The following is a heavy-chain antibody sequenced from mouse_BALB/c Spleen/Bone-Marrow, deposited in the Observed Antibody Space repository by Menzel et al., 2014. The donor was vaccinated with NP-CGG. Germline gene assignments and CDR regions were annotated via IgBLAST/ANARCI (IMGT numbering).Heavy chain of an antibody. CDR2: ILPGSGST. Sequence: VKLMESGAELMKPGASVKISCKATGYTFSSYWIEWVKQRPGHGLEWIGEILPGSGSTNYNEKFKGKATFTADTSSNTAHMQLSSLTSEDSAVYYCARGDYFDYWGQGTTLTVSS. V-gene: IGHV1-9*01. CDR3: ARGDYFDY. J-gene: IGHJ2*01. CDR1: GYTFSSYW.